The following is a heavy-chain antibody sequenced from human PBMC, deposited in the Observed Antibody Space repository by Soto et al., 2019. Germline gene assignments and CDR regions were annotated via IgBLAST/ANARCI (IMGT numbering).Heavy chain of an antibody. Sequence: PSETLSLTCTVSGGSISSGDYYWSWIRQPPGKGLEWIGYIYYSGSTYYNPSLKSRVTISVDTSKNQFSLKLSSVTAADTAVYYCARETPYYYYYGMDVWGQGTTVTVSS. CDR1: GGSISSGDYY. D-gene: IGHD2-15*01. CDR3: ARETPYYYYYGMDV. V-gene: IGHV4-30-4*01. J-gene: IGHJ6*02. CDR2: IYYSGST.